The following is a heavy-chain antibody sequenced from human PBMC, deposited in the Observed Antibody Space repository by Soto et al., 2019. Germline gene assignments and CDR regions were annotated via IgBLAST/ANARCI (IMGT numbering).Heavy chain of an antibody. CDR2: ISGSGGST. Sequence: PGESLKISCAASGFTFSSYAMSWVRQAPGKGLEWVSAISGSGGSTYYADSVKGRFTISRDNSKNTLYLQMNSLRAEDTAVYYCAKGAVPTTPVPLFDYWGQGXLVTVYS. J-gene: IGHJ4*02. CDR3: AKGAVPTTPVPLFDY. CDR1: GFTFSSYA. D-gene: IGHD1-1*01. V-gene: IGHV3-23*01.